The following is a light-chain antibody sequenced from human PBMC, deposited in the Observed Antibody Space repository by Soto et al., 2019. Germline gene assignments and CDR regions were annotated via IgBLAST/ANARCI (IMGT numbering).Light chain of an antibody. V-gene: IGKV3-20*01. Sequence: EVVMTQSPATLSVSPGERVTLSCRASQSLSSRNLAWYQQKPGQAPRPLIYGVSSRATGIPDRFSDSGSGTDFTLTISRLEPEDFAVYYCQQYGSSGTFGQGTKVDIK. CDR2: GVS. J-gene: IGKJ1*01. CDR1: QSLSSRN. CDR3: QQYGSSGT.